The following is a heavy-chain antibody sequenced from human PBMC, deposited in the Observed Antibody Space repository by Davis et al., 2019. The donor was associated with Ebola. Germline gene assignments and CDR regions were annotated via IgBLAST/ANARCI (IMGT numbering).Heavy chain of an antibody. CDR3: ARAPGGSYHQHFDY. J-gene: IGHJ4*02. CDR1: GFTFSDYY. D-gene: IGHD1-26*01. Sequence: GESLKISCAASGFTFSDYYMSWIRQAPGKGLEWVSYISSSGSTIYYADSVKGRFTISRDNAKNSLYLQMNSLRAEDTAVYYCARAPGGSYHQHFDYWGQGTLVTVSS. V-gene: IGHV3-11*01. CDR2: ISSSGSTI.